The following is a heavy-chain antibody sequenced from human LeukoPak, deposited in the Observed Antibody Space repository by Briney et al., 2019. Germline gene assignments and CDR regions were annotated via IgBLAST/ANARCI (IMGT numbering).Heavy chain of an antibody. CDR2: INPSGGST. CDR1: GYTFTSYG. V-gene: IGHV1-46*01. D-gene: IGHD4-17*01. CDR3: ARVRSTVTTDDAFDI. Sequence: ASVKVSCKASGYTFTSYGISWVRQAPGQGLEWMGIINPSGGSTSYAQKFQGRVTMTRDMSTSTVYMELSSLRSEDTAVYYCARVRSTVTTDDAFDIWGQGTMVTVSS. J-gene: IGHJ3*02.